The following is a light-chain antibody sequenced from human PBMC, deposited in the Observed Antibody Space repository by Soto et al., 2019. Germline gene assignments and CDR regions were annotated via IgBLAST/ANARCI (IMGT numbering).Light chain of an antibody. Sequence: QPASVSGSPGQSITISCTGTSSDVGGYNYVSWYQQHPGKAPKLMIYDVSNRPSGVSNRFSGSKSGNTASLTISGLQAEDEADYYCSSYTSSSPVVFGGGTKLTVL. J-gene: IGLJ3*02. CDR1: SSDVGGYNY. CDR2: DVS. CDR3: SSYTSSSPVV. V-gene: IGLV2-14*01.